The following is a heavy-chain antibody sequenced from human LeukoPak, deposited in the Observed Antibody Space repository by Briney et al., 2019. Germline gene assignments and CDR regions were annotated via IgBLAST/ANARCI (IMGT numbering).Heavy chain of an antibody. CDR1: GDSVSSNSAA. J-gene: IGHJ4*02. Sequence: SQTLSLTCAISGDSVSSNSAAWNWIRQSPSGGLEWLGRTYYRSKWYNDYAVSVKSRITINPDTSKNQFSLQLNSVTPEDTAVYYCARGERQQLVGIYYFDYWGQGTLVTVSS. CDR3: ARGERQQLVGIYYFDY. D-gene: IGHD6-13*01. CDR2: TYYRSKWYN. V-gene: IGHV6-1*01.